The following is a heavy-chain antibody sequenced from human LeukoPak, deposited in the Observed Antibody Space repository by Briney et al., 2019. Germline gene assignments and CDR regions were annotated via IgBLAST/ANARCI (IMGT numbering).Heavy chain of an antibody. V-gene: IGHV1-3*01. D-gene: IGHD3-3*01. CDR2: IKPGNGKT. J-gene: IGHJ4*02. CDR1: GYTFTSYS. Sequence: ASVKVSFKGSGYTFTSYSLHWVRQAPGQRLEWMGWIKPGNGKTKYPHTFQGRVTISSDTSASTAYMELRSLRSEDTAVYYCTLFDYDSWSAYLHWGEGALVTVSS. CDR3: TLFDYDSWSAYLH.